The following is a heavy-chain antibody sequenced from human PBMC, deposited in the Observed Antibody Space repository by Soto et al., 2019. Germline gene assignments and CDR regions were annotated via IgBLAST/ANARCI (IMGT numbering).Heavy chain of an antibody. J-gene: IGHJ4*02. D-gene: IGHD7-27*01. V-gene: IGHV3-66*01. CDR1: GFTVSNNY. CDR2: IYSGGTT. CDR3: ARNSGSKLGPRTAGEGH. Sequence: EVQLVDSGGALVQPGGSLRLSCAASGFTVSNNYMSWVRQAPGKGLEWVSLIYSGGTTSYADSVKGRFTISRDSSKNTLNLQMNSLRAEDTAVYYCARNSGSKLGPRTAGEGHWGQGTLVTVSS.